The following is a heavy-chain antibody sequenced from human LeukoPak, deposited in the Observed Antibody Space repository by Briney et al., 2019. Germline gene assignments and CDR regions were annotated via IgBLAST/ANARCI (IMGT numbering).Heavy chain of an antibody. J-gene: IGHJ3*02. D-gene: IGHD2-15*01. CDR1: GYTFSDFY. CDR3: ARGRSCCGGSCSFDI. CDR2: ISPHNGAT. V-gene: IGHV1-2*02. Sequence: ASVKVSCKASGYTFSDFYVHWLRQAPGQGLEWMGWISPHNGATTYAQKFQGRVTMTIDASITSAYMELSRRRSEDTAVYYCARGRSCCGGSCSFDIWGQGTMVTVSS.